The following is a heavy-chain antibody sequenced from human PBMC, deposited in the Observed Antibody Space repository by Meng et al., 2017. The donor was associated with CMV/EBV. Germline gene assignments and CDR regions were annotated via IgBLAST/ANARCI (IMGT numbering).Heavy chain of an antibody. Sequence: SCAASGFTFSSYSMNWVRRAPGKGLEWVSSISSSSSYIYYADSVKGRFTISRDNAKNSLYLQMNSLRAEDTAVYYCARRGGSVVVPAAHFDYWGQGTLVTVSS. CDR1: GFTFSSYS. J-gene: IGHJ4*02. CDR3: ARRGGSVVVPAAHFDY. CDR2: ISSSSSYI. V-gene: IGHV3-21*01. D-gene: IGHD2-2*01.